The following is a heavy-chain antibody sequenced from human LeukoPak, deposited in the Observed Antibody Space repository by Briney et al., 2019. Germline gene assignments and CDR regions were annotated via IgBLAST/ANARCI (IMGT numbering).Heavy chain of an antibody. CDR3: AKDGRSIFGVVIIPYYFDY. CDR2: ISYDGSNK. CDR1: GFTFSSYG. J-gene: IGHJ4*02. Sequence: GRSLRLSCAASGFTFSSYGMHWVRQAPGKGLEWVAVISYDGSNKYYADSVKGRFTISRDNSKNTLYLQMNSLRAEDTAVYYCAKDGRSIFGVVIIPYYFDYWGQGTLVTVSS. D-gene: IGHD3-3*01. V-gene: IGHV3-30*18.